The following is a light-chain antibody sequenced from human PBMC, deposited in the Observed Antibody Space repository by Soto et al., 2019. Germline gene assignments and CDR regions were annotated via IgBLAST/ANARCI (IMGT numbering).Light chain of an antibody. V-gene: IGLV2-14*01. CDR2: DVS. CDR1: SSDVGGYNY. CDR3: SSYTSSSPFYV. J-gene: IGLJ1*01. Sequence: QSALTQPASVSGSPGQSITISCTGTSSDVGGYNYVSWYQQHPGKAPKLMIYDVSIRPSGVSNRFSGSKSGNTASLTIAGLQAEDEADYYCSSYTSSSPFYVFGTGTKLTVL.